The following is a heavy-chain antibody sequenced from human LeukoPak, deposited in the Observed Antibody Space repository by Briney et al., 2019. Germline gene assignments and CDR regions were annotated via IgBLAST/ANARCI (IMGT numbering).Heavy chain of an antibody. V-gene: IGHV4-34*01. CDR2: VNNNGYT. CDR3: ARMTTGHDF. D-gene: IGHD4-17*01. J-gene: IGHJ4*02. Sequence: PPETLSLTCAVSGTSFSSYYWSWIRQPPGKGLEWIGEVNNNGYTNDNPSLKSRVTISVDTSKNQFSLSLRSVTAADTGVYFCARMTTGHDFWGQGTVHTVSS. CDR1: GTSFSSYY.